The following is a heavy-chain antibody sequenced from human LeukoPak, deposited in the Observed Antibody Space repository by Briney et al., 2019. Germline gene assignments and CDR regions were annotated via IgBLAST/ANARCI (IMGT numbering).Heavy chain of an antibody. Sequence: ASVKVSCKASGYTFTSYAMHWVRQAPGQRLEWMGGIIPIFGTSNYAQKFQGRVTITADESTSTAYMELSSLRSEDTAVYYCARDDGRYFDRLGHDAFDIWGQGTLVTVSS. CDR1: GYTFTSYA. D-gene: IGHD3-9*01. V-gene: IGHV1-69*13. CDR3: ARDDGRYFDRLGHDAFDI. CDR2: IIPIFGTS. J-gene: IGHJ3*02.